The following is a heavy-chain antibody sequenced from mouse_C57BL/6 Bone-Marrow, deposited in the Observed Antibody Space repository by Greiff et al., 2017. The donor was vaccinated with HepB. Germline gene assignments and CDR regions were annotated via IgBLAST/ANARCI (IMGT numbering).Heavy chain of an antibody. Sequence: QVQLQQPGAELVKPGASVKLSCKASGYTFTSYWMQWVKQRPGQGLEWIGEIDPSDSYTNYNQKFKGKATLTVDTSSSTAYMQLSSLTSEDSAVYYCARSPFYYYGAMDYWGQGTSVTVSS. CDR2: IDPSDSYT. CDR3: ARSPFYYYGAMDY. CDR1: GYTFTSYW. J-gene: IGHJ4*01. D-gene: IGHD1-1*01. V-gene: IGHV1-50*01.